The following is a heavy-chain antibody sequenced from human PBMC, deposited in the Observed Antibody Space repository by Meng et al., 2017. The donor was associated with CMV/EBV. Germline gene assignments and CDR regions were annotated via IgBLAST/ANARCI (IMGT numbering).Heavy chain of an antibody. D-gene: IGHD6-13*01. Sequence: GGSLRLSCAASGFTFSSYEMNWVRQAPGKGLEWVSYISGSGSTIYYADSVKGRFTISRDNAKNSLYLQMNSLRAEDTAVYYCARVQAAGTSWSFYYYYYGMDVWGQGTTVTVSS. CDR2: ISGSGSTI. CDR1: GFTFSSYE. V-gene: IGHV3-48*03. J-gene: IGHJ6*02. CDR3: ARVQAAGTSWSFYYYYYGMDV.